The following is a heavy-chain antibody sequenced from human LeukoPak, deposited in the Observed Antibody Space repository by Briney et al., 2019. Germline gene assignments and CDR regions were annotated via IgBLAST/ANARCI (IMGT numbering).Heavy chain of an antibody. CDR1: GYTFTAYS. CDR3: ARVGVEGASCYDY. J-gene: IGHJ4*02. D-gene: IGHD2-2*01. Sequence: ASVKVSCKASGYTFTAYSMHWVRQAPGQGLEWMGWINPNSGVTNYAQKFQGRVTMTRDTSISTAYMELSSLRSDDTAIYYCARVGVEGASCYDYWGQGTLVTVSS. CDR2: INPNSGVT. V-gene: IGHV1-2*02.